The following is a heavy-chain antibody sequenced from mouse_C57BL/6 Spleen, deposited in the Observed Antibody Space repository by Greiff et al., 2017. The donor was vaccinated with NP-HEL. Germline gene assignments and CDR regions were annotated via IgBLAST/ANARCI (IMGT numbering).Heavy chain of an antibody. CDR1: GFSLSTSGMG. CDR2: IYWDDDK. D-gene: IGHD3-1*01. V-gene: IGHV8-12*01. CDR3: ARRAPGRGGYFDY. Sequence: QVQLKQSGPGLLQSSQTLSLTCSFSGFSLSTSGMGVSWIRQPSGKGLEWLAHIYWDDDKRYNPALKSRLTISKNTSRNQVFLKITSVDTAETATYYCARRAPGRGGYFDYWGQGTTLTVSS. J-gene: IGHJ2*01.